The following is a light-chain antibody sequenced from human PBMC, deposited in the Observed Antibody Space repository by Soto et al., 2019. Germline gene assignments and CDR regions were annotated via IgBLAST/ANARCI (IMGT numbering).Light chain of an antibody. CDR2: GAS. V-gene: IGKV3-20*01. Sequence: EIVLTQSPGTLSLSPGERATHSCRASQSVSSSYLAWYQQKPGQAPRLLIYGASSRATGIPDRFSGSGSGTDFTLTISRLEPEDFAVYYCQKYGSSPQTFGQGTKLEIK. CDR3: QKYGSSPQT. CDR1: QSVSSSY. J-gene: IGKJ2*01.